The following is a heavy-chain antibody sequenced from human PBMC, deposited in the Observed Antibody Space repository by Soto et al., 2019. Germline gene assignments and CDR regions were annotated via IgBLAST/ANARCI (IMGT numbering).Heavy chain of an antibody. V-gene: IGHV3-33*01. CDR1: GSTFSIYA. CDR3: ARAHDYVWGSYPPDY. D-gene: IGHD3-16*02. CDR2: IWYDGSNK. Sequence: WGSLILSCAASGSTFSIYAMHWVRQAPGKGLEWVAVIWYDGSNKYYADSVKGRFTISRDNSKNTLYLQMNSLRAEDTAVYYCARAHDYVWGSYPPDYWGQGTMVTVSS. J-gene: IGHJ4*02.